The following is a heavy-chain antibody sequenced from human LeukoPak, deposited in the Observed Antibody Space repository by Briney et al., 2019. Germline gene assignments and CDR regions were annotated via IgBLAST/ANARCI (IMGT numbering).Heavy chain of an antibody. CDR2: ISSSSSYI. CDR1: GFTFSSYS. Sequence: GGSLRLSCAASGFTFSSYSMNWVRQAPGKGLEWVSSISSSSSYIYYADSVKGRFTISRDNAKNSLYQQMNSLRAEDTAVYYCARDSPNEAILWWSIDYWGQGTLVTVSS. CDR3: ARDSPNEAILWWSIDY. V-gene: IGHV3-21*01. D-gene: IGHD2-21*01. J-gene: IGHJ4*02.